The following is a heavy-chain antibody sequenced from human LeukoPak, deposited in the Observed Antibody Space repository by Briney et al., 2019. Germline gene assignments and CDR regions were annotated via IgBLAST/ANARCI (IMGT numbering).Heavy chain of an antibody. CDR3: ARDLGTRYFDY. CDR2: ISYDGSTK. D-gene: IGHD1-1*01. J-gene: IGHJ4*02. V-gene: IGHV3-30*03. CDR1: GFIFSTYG. Sequence: GGSLRLSCAASGFIFSTYGMHWVGQATGKGLDWVAVISYDGSTKYYVDSVKGRFTISRDNSKNTLYLQMNSLIADDTAVYYCARDLGTRYFDYWGQGTLVTVSS.